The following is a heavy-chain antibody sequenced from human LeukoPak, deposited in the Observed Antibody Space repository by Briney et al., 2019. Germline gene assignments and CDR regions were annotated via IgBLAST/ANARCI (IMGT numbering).Heavy chain of an antibody. V-gene: IGHV1-69*13. Sequence: SVKVSCKASGYTFTNYAMNWVRQAPGQGLEWMGGIIPIFGTANYAQKFQGRVTITADESTSTAYMELSSLRSEDTAVYYCARAPHYGSGSYNYYMDVWGKGTTVTISS. D-gene: IGHD3-10*01. CDR2: IIPIFGTA. J-gene: IGHJ6*03. CDR1: GYTFTNYA. CDR3: ARAPHYGSGSYNYYMDV.